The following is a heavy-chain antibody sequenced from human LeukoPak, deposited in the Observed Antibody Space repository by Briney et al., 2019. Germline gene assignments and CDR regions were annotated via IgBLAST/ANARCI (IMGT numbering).Heavy chain of an antibody. CDR2: IIPIFGTA. Sequence: GSSVKVSCKAPGGTFSSYAISWVRQAPGQGLEWMGGIIPIFGTANYAQKFQGRVTITTDESTSTAYMELSSLRSEDTAVYYCARDYDSRFRYFDINYYYYMDVWGKGTTVTVSS. CDR3: ARDYDSRFRYFDINYYYYMDV. CDR1: GGTFSSYA. D-gene: IGHD3-9*01. J-gene: IGHJ6*03. V-gene: IGHV1-69*05.